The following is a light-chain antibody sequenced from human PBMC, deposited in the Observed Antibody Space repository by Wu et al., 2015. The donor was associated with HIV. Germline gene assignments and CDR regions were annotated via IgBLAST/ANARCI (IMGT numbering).Light chain of an antibody. CDR1: QTVYNY. J-gene: IGKJ1*01. CDR3: QQYNNWPPWT. V-gene: IGKV3-11*01. Sequence: EIVLTQSPATLSLSPGERATLSCRASQTVYNYFAWYQQRPGQAPRLLIKDASNRASGIPDRFSGGGSGTDFTLTISSLQSADFAIYYCQQYNNWPPWTFGQGTKVEIK. CDR2: DAS.